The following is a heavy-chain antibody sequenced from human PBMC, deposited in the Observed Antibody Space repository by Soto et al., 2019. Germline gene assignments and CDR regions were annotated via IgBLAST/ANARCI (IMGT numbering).Heavy chain of an antibody. V-gene: IGHV3-30*14. J-gene: IGHJ6*02. Sequence: QVQLVESGGGVVQPGRSLRLSCAASGFTFSSYVMHWVRQAPGKGLEWVAVISYDGSNKYYADSVKGRFTISRDNSKNTLYLQMNSLRAEDTAVYYCARMGLLNGMDVWGQGTTVTVSS. CDR3: ARMGLLNGMDV. CDR1: GFTFSSYV. D-gene: IGHD2-15*01. CDR2: ISYDGSNK.